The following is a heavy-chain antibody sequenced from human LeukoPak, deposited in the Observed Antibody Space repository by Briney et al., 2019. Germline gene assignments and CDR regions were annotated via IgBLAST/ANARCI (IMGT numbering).Heavy chain of an antibody. V-gene: IGHV3-23*01. CDR3: APPPGLGYCSSTSCYTDFDY. J-gene: IGHJ4*02. D-gene: IGHD2-2*02. Sequence: GGSLRLSCAASGFTFSSYAMSWVRQAPGKGLEWVSAISGSGGSTYYADSVKGRFTISRDNSKNTLYLQMNSLRAEDTAVYYCAPPPGLGYCSSTSCYTDFDYWGQGTLVTVSS. CDR2: ISGSGGST. CDR1: GFTFSSYA.